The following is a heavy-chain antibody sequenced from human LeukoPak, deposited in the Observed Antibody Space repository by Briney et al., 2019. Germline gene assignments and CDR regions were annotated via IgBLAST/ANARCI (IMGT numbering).Heavy chain of an antibody. CDR1: GYTFTSYD. Sequence: ASVKVSCKASGYTFTSYDINWVRQATGQGLEWMGWMNPNSGNTGYAQRFQGRVTMTRNTSISTAYMELSSLRSEDTAVYYCARGVHRSRLYYYYYYMDVWGKGTTVTISS. CDR2: MNPNSGNT. J-gene: IGHJ6*03. V-gene: IGHV1-8*01. CDR3: ARGVHRSRLYYYYYYMDV.